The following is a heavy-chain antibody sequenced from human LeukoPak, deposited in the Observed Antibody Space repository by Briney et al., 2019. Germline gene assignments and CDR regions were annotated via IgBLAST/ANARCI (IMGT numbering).Heavy chain of an antibody. CDR2: LDPSGGSA. CDR3: ARGTSEYAPHDS. Sequence: GASVKVSCKASGYTFTGYYMHWVRQAPGQGLEWMGVLDPSGGSASSVQKFQGRVTMTWDASTTTVYMELSSLRSEDTAVYYCARGTSEYAPHDSWGQGTLVTVSS. V-gene: IGHV1-46*01. D-gene: IGHD1-26*01. CDR1: GYTFTGYY. J-gene: IGHJ4*02.